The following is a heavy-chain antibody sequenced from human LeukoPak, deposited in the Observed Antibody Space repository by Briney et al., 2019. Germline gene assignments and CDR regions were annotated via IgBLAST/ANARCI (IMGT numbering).Heavy chain of an antibody. V-gene: IGHV5-51*01. CDR3: ARADNYDILQSWFDP. D-gene: IGHD3-9*01. J-gene: IGHJ5*02. Sequence: GESLKISCKGSGYSFSNYWIGWVRQMPGKGLEWMGIIYPGDSDTRYSPSFQGQVTISADKSISTAYLQWSSLKASDTAMYYCARADNYDILQSWFDPWGQGTLVTVSS. CDR2: IYPGDSDT. CDR1: GYSFSNYW.